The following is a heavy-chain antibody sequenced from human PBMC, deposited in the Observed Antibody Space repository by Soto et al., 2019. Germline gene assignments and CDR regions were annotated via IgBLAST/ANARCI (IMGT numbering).Heavy chain of an antibody. V-gene: IGHV1-69*01. D-gene: IGHD6-19*01. CDR2: IIPMFDTA. CDR3: ASPQGSGWRFNALDV. CDR1: GGTFGRNA. Sequence: QVVLVQSGAEVKNPGSSVKVSCKASGGTFGRNAINWVRQAPGQGFEWMGGIIPMFDTANHAQKFRDRIMITADDSTNTAYLALKDLRSEDTAIYYCASPQGSGWRFNALDVWGQGTMVTVSS. J-gene: IGHJ3*01.